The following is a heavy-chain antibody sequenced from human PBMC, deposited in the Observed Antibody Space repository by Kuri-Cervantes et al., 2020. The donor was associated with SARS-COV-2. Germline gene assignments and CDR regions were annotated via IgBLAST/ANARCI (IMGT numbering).Heavy chain of an antibody. CDR3: ARDRLYYYDSRGYLDY. V-gene: IGHV4-59*11. J-gene: IGHJ4*02. D-gene: IGHD3-22*01. CDR2: IYYSGST. CDR1: GGSISSHY. Sequence: SETLSLTCTVSGGSISSHYWSWIRQPPGKGLEWIGYIYYSGSTNYNPSLKSRVTISVDTSKNQFSLKLSSVTAADTAVYYCARDRLYYYDSRGYLDYWGQGTLVTVSS.